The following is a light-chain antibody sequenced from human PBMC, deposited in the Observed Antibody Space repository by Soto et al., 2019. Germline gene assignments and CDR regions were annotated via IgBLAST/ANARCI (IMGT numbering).Light chain of an antibody. Sequence: DIVMTQSPASLAVSLGERATINCKSSQSVLYSSNNKNYLAWYQQKPGQSPKLLIYWASTRESGVPDRFSGSGSGTDFTLTISSLQAEDVAVYYCQQYYNTPLTFGGGTKVEIK. V-gene: IGKV4-1*01. J-gene: IGKJ4*01. CDR2: WAS. CDR1: QSVLYSSNNKNY. CDR3: QQYYNTPLT.